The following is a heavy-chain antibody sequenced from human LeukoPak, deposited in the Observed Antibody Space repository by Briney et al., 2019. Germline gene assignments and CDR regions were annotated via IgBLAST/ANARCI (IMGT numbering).Heavy chain of an antibody. Sequence: PGGSLRLSCAASGFTFSSYGMHWVRQAPGKGLEWVAVIWYDGSNKYYADSVKGRFTISRDNSKNTLYLQMNSLRAEDTAAYYCARGGYYYDSGGSPFDYWGQGTLVTVSS. D-gene: IGHD3-22*01. CDR3: ARGGYYYDSGGSPFDY. CDR1: GFTFSSYG. J-gene: IGHJ4*02. CDR2: IWYDGSNK. V-gene: IGHV3-33*01.